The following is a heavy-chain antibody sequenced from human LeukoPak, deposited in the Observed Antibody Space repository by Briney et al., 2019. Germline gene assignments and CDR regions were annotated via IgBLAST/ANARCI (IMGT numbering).Heavy chain of an antibody. CDR2: IIVSGDRT. D-gene: IGHD3-10*01. CDR1: GFTFNNYA. CDR3: AKDGVAPGSGGDFFDY. J-gene: IGHJ4*02. Sequence: PGGSLRLSCAASGFTFNNYAMSWVRQAPGMGLEWVSSIIVSGDRTYYADSVKGRFTISRDNSKNTLYLQVNSLRAEDTAVYYCAKDGVAPGSGGDFFDYWGQGTPVTVSS. V-gene: IGHV3-23*01.